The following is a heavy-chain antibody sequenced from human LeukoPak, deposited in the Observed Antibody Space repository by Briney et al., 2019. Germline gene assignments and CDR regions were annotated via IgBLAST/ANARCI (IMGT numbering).Heavy chain of an antibody. Sequence: PGGSLRLSCAASGFTFSSYSMNWVRQAPGKGLEWVSYISSSSTIYYADSVKGRFTISRDNSKNTLYLQMNSLRAEDTAVYYCARDHPRDAFDIWGQGTMVTVSS. J-gene: IGHJ3*02. V-gene: IGHV3-48*01. CDR2: ISSSSTI. CDR1: GFTFSSYS. CDR3: ARDHPRDAFDI.